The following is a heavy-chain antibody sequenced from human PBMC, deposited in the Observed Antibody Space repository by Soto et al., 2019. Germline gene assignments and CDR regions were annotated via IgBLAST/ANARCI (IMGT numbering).Heavy chain of an antibody. V-gene: IGHV4-34*01. CDR1: GGSFSGYY. Sequence: QVQLQQWGAGLLKPSETLSLTCAVYGGSFSGYYWSWIRQPPGKGLEWIGEINHSGSTNYNPSLKSRVTISVDTSKNQFSLKLSSVTAADTAVYYCAGGYYGSGSYSNWFDPWGQGTLVTVSS. D-gene: IGHD3-10*01. J-gene: IGHJ5*02. CDR2: INHSGST. CDR3: AGGYYGSGSYSNWFDP.